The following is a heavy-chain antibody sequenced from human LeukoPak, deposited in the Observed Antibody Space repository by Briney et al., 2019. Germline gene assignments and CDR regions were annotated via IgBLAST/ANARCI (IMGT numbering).Heavy chain of an antibody. CDR3: ARVLRYFDWIPCDY. CDR1: GGTFSSYA. D-gene: IGHD3-9*01. V-gene: IGHV1-69*13. Sequence: SVKVSCKASGGTFSSYAISWVRQAPGQGLEWMGGIIPIFGTANYAQKFQGRVTITADESTSTAYMELSSLRSEDTAVYYCARVLRYFDWIPCDYWGQGTLVTASS. J-gene: IGHJ4*02. CDR2: IIPIFGTA.